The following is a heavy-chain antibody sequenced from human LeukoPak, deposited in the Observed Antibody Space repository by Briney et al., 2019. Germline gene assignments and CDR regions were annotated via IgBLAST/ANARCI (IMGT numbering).Heavy chain of an antibody. CDR3: ATVYCSGGSCYSAYFDY. J-gene: IGHJ4*02. Sequence: ASVKVSCKVSGYTLTELSMHWVRQAPGKGLEWMGGFDPEDGETIYAQKFQGRVTMTEDTSTDTAYMELSSLRSEDTAVYYCATVYCSGGSCYSAYFDYWGQGTLVIVSS. D-gene: IGHD2-15*01. CDR2: FDPEDGET. V-gene: IGHV1-24*01. CDR1: GYTLTELS.